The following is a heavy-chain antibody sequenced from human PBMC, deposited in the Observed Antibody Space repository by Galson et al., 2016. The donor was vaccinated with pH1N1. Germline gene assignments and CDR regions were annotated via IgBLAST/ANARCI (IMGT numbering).Heavy chain of an antibody. CDR2: IIPLFGTV. CDR1: GVIFNGYG. D-gene: IGHD3-9*01. CDR3: ARDATYYFDENGSF. Sequence: SVKVSCKAAGVIFNGYGYSWVRQAPGQGLEWMGRIIPLFGTVNYAQKFQGRVTITADKITSTVYLEVNSLRSEDTAVYYCARDATYYFDENGSFWGQGTPVIVSS. J-gene: IGHJ4*02. V-gene: IGHV1-69*06.